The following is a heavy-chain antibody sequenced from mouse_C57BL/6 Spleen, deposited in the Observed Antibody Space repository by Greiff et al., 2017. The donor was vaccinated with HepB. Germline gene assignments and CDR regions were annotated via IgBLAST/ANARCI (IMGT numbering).Heavy chain of an antibody. D-gene: IGHD4-1*01. CDR1: GYAFSSSW. CDR3: ARDNWERYFDV. J-gene: IGHJ1*03. V-gene: IGHV1-82*01. CDR2: IYPGDGDT. Sequence: VKLQESGPELVKPGASVKISCKASGYAFSSSWMNWVKQRPGKGLEWIGRIYPGDGDTNYNGKFKGKATLTADKSSSTAYMQLSSLTSEDSAVYFCARDNWERYFDVWGTGTTVTVSS.